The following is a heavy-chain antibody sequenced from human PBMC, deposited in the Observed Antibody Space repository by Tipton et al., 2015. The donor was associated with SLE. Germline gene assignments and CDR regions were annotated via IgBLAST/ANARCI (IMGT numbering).Heavy chain of an antibody. CDR1: GVSISSRTYY. V-gene: IGHV4-39*07. CDR2: IYHSGST. Sequence: TLSLTCTVSGVSISSRTYYWGWIRQPPGKGLEWIGYIYHSGSTYYNPSLKSRVTISVDRSKNQFSLKLSSVTAADTAVYYCARDSDYYYGMDVWGQGTTVTVSS. J-gene: IGHJ6*02. CDR3: ARDSDYYYGMDV.